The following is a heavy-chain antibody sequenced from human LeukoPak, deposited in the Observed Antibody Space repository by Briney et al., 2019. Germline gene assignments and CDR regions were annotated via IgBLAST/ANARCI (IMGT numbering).Heavy chain of an antibody. J-gene: IGHJ3*02. CDR3: AADIRSRMWIPDAFDI. CDR1: GYTLTELS. CDR2: FDPEDGET. D-gene: IGHD5-12*01. Sequence: ASVKVSCKASGYTLTELSMHGVGQAPGKGLEGMGGFDPEDGETIYAQKFQGRVTMTDDTSTDTAYMELSSLRSEDTAVYYCAADIRSRMWIPDAFDIWGQGTMVTVSS. V-gene: IGHV1-24*01.